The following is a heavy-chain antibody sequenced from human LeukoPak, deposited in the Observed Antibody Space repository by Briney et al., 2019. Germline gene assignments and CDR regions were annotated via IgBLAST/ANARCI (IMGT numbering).Heavy chain of an antibody. CDR1: GFTFSSYT. V-gene: IGHV3-48*01. CDR3: AREASLG. CDR2: IGTSSTTI. Sequence: GSLRLSCAASGFTFSSYTMNWVRQPPGKGLEWVSNIGTSSTTIYYADSVKGRFTISRDNAKNSLYLQMNSLRADDTAVYYCAREASLGWGQGTVVTVSS. J-gene: IGHJ3*01.